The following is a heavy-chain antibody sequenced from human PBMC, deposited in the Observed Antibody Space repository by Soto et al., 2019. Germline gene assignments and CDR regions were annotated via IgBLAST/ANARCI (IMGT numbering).Heavy chain of an antibody. CDR1: GFTFSSYG. CDR2: ISYDGSNK. D-gene: IGHD1-26*01. V-gene: IGHV3-30*18. J-gene: IGHJ6*02. CDR3: AKDYYGGYYYGMDV. Sequence: LRLSCAASGFTFSSYGMHWVRQAPGKGLEWVAVISYDGSNKYYADSVKGRFTISRDNSKNTLYLQMNSLRAEDTAVYYCAKDYYGGYYYGMDVWGQGTTVTVSS.